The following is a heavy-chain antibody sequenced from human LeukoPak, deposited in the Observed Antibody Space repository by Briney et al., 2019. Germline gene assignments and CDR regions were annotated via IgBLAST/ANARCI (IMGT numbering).Heavy chain of an antibody. J-gene: IGHJ4*02. CDR3: AKLAYGPGALILFDY. D-gene: IGHD3-3*02. V-gene: IGHV3-23*01. CDR2: ISGSGGST. CDR1: GFTFSSYA. Sequence: SGGSLRLSCAASGFTFSSYAMSWVRQAPGKGLEWVSAISGSGGSTYYADSVTGRFTISRDNSKNTLYLQMNSLRAEDTAVYYCAKLAYGPGALILFDYWGQGTLVTVSS.